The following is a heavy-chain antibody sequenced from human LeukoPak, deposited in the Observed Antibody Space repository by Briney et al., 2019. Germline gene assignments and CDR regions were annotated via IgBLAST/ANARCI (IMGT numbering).Heavy chain of an antibody. J-gene: IGHJ4*02. CDR2: ISTTGGST. V-gene: IGHV3-23*01. CDR1: GFTFSSYW. CDR3: AKDWTTVVTPKGYYFDS. Sequence: PGGSLRLSCAASGFTFSSYWMSWVRQAPGKGLEWVSAISTTGGSTYYADSVKGRFTVSRDNSKNTLSLQMDSLRVEDTALYYCAKDWTTVVTPKGYYFDSWGQGTLVTVSS. D-gene: IGHD4-23*01.